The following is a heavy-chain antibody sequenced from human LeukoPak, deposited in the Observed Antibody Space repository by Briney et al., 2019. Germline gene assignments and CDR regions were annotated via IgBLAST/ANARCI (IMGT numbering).Heavy chain of an antibody. D-gene: IGHD1-26*01. CDR3: AKASITGATGVLDC. CDR1: GFTFNNYW. V-gene: IGHV3-7*01. Sequence: GGSLRLSCAAFGFTFNNYWMSWVRQAPGKGLEWVANINQDGSGKHYVDSVKGRFTISRDNAKNSLYLQMNSLRAEDTAVYFCAKASITGATGVLDCWGQGTLVTVSS. J-gene: IGHJ4*02. CDR2: INQDGSGK.